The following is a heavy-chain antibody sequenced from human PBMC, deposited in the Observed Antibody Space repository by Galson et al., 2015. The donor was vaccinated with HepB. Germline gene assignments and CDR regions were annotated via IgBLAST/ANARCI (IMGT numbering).Heavy chain of an antibody. CDR3: ARDRRLNNYYYYAYYYMDV. Sequence: SVKVSCKASGGSFNNFAISWARQAPGQGLEWMGRIIPILDITNYAQNFQDRVAITADTSTTTAYMELSSLRSEDTAVYYCARDRRLNNYYYYAYYYMDVWGKGTTVTVSS. CDR1: GGSFNNFA. V-gene: IGHV1-69*10. D-gene: IGHD4-11*01. CDR2: IIPILDIT. J-gene: IGHJ6*03.